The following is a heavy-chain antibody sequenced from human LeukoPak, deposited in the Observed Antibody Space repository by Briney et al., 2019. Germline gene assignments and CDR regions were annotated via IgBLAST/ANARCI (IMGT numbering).Heavy chain of an antibody. CDR3: ARAIYYDILTGYYPYNWFDP. D-gene: IGHD3-9*01. J-gene: IGHJ5*02. V-gene: IGHV3-11*01. CDR2: ISSSGSTI. CDR1: GFTFSDYY. Sequence: PGGSLRLSCAASGFTFSDYYMSWIRQAPGKGLEWVSYISSSGSTIYYADSVEGRFTISRDNAKNSLYLQMNSLRAEDTAVYYCARAIYYDILTGYYPYNWFDPWGQGTLVTVSS.